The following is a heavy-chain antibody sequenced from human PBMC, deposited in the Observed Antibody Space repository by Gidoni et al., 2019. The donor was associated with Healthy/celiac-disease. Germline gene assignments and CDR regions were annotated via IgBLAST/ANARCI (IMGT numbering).Heavy chain of an antibody. Sequence: EVQLVESGGGLVKPGGSLRLSCAASGFTFSSYSMNWVRQAPGKGLEWVSSISSSSSYIYYADSVKGRFTISRDNAKNSLYLQMNSLRAEDTAVYYCARDAGGGSRLSDAFDIWGQGTMVTVSS. CDR3: ARDAGGGSRLSDAFDI. D-gene: IGHD3-16*01. CDR1: GFTFSSYS. J-gene: IGHJ3*02. V-gene: IGHV3-21*01. CDR2: ISSSSSYI.